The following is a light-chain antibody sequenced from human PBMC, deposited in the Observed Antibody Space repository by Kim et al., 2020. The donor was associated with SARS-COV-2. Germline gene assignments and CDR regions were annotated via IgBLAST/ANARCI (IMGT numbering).Light chain of an antibody. V-gene: IGLV3-1*01. CDR2: QDS. Sequence: SYELTQPPSVSVSPGQTASITCSGDKLGDKYACWYQQKPGQSPVLVIYQDSKRPSGIPERFSGSNSGNTATLTISGTQAMDEADYYCQPWDSSTGAFGNG. J-gene: IGLJ1*01. CDR1: KLGDKY. CDR3: QPWDSSTGA.